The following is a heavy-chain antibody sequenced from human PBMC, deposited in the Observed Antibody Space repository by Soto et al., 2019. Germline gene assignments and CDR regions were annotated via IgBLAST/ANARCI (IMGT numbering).Heavy chain of an antibody. CDR2: INHSGST. J-gene: IGHJ4*02. D-gene: IGHD1-1*01. Sequence: PSETLSLTCAVYGGSFSGYYWSWIRQPPGKRLEWIGEINHSGSTNYNPSLKSRVTISVDTSKNQFSLKLSSVTAADTAVYYCARGSRAPGTTFVYWGQGTLVTVSS. CDR1: GGSFSGYY. CDR3: ARGSRAPGTTFVY. V-gene: IGHV4-34*01.